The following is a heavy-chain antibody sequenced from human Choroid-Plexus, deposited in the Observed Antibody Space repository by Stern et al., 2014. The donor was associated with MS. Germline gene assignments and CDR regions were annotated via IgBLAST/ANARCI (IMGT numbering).Heavy chain of an antibody. V-gene: IGHV3-30*18. CDR2: VSYDGSNK. D-gene: IGHD3-16*02. J-gene: IGHJ5*02. Sequence: VQLVESGGGVVQPGRPLRLSCAASGFTFGSCAMHWVRQAPGKGLEWVAGVSYDGSNKYYADSVKGRFTVSRDNSQNTLYMQMSSLRAEDTAVYYCAKYRQYLTYFFDHWGQGSLVTVSS. CDR1: GFTFGSCA. CDR3: AKYRQYLTYFFDH.